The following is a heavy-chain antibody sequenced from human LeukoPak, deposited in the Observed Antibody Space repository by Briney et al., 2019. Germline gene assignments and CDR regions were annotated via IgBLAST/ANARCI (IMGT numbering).Heavy chain of an antibody. CDR2: IWYDGSNK. V-gene: IGHV3-33*01. Sequence: GGSLRLSCAASGFTFSSYGMHWVRQAPGKGLEWVAVIWYDGSNKYYADSVKGRFTISRDNSKNTLYLQMNSLRAEDTAVYYCARDGDGDYGWFDPWGQGTLVTVSS. CDR3: ARDGDGDYGWFDP. D-gene: IGHD4-17*01. CDR1: GFTFSSYG. J-gene: IGHJ5*02.